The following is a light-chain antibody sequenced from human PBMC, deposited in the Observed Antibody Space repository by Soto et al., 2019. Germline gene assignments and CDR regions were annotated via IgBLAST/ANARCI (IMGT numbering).Light chain of an antibody. CDR3: SSYAGSNNFEV. Sequence: QSALTQPPSASGSPGQSVTISCTGTSSDFDGYNYVSWYQQHPGRAPILMIYEVSKRPSGVPDRFSGSKSGNTASLTVSGLQAEDEADYYCSSYAGSNNFEVFGTGTKVTVL. V-gene: IGLV2-8*01. J-gene: IGLJ1*01. CDR1: SSDFDGYNY. CDR2: EVS.